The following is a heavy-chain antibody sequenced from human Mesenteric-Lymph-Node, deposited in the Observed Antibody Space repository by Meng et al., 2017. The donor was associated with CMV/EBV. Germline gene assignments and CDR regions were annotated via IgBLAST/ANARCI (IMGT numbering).Heavy chain of an antibody. CDR2: ISSSGSTI. J-gene: IGHJ6*02. CDR3: ARGDPLYYYYYGMDV. V-gene: IGHV3-48*03. CDR1: GFTFSSYE. Sequence: GGSLGLSCAASGFTFSSYEMNWVRQAPGKGLEWVSYISSSGSTIYYADSVKGRFTISRDNAKNSLYLQMNSLRAEDTAVYYCARGDPLYYYYYGMDVWGQGTTVTVSS.